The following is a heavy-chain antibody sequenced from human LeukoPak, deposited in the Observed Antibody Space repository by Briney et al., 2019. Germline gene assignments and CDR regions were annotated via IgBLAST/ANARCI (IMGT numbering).Heavy chain of an antibody. Sequence: PGESLKISCKGSGYSFTSYWIGWVRQMPGKGLEWMGIIYPDDSDTRYSLSFEGQVIISVDKSINTAYLQWSSLKASDTATYYWARHGHCTNGVCYSNYDYYMDVWGKGTTVTVSS. CDR2: IYPDDSDT. D-gene: IGHD2-8*01. V-gene: IGHV5-51*01. CDR3: ARHGHCTNGVCYSNYDYYMDV. J-gene: IGHJ6*03. CDR1: GYSFTSYW.